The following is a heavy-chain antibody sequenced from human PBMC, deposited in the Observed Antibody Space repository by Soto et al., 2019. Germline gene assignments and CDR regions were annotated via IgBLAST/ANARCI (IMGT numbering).Heavy chain of an antibody. Sequence: GGSLRLSCAASGSIFKMYWMHWVRQSPGKGLVWISRIYNDGTYSDYADSVRCRFTISRDNVNDTLYLQMNNLRAEDSGLYYCTRGPRPISTGTGAYWGQGTQVTVSS. J-gene: IGHJ4*02. CDR3: TRGPRPISTGTGAY. CDR2: IYNDGTYS. D-gene: IGHD3-10*01. V-gene: IGHV3-74*01. CDR1: GSIFKMYW.